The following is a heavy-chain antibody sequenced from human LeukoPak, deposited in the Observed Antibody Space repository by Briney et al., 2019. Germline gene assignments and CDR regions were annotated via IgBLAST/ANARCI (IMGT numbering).Heavy chain of an antibody. CDR3: ARDREGTSVWPRRNYYYMDV. Sequence: SETLSLTCTVSGGSISSYFWTWIRQPAGKGLEWIGHIYTSGSTNFNPSLKSRVTMSVDTSKNQFSLKLTSVTAADTAVYYCARDREGTSVWPRRNYYYMDVRGKGTTVTISS. CDR1: GGSISSYF. J-gene: IGHJ6*03. CDR2: IYTSGST. V-gene: IGHV4-4*07. D-gene: IGHD6-19*01.